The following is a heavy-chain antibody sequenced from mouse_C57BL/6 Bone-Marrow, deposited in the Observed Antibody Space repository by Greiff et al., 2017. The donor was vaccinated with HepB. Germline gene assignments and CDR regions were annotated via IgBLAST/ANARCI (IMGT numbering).Heavy chain of an antibody. V-gene: IGHV1-55*01. J-gene: IGHJ4*01. CDR1: GYTFTSYW. CDR3: ARIFYYYGSSYEYYAMDY. CDR2: IYPGSGST. D-gene: IGHD1-1*01. Sequence: VQLQQPGAELVKPGASVKMSCKASGYTFTSYWITWVKQRPGQGLEWIGDIYPGSGSTNYNEKFKSKATLTVDTSSSTAYMQLSSLTSEDSAVYYCARIFYYYGSSYEYYAMDYWGQGTSVTVPS.